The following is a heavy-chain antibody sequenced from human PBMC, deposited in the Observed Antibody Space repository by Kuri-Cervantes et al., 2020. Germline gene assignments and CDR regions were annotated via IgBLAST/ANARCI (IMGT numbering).Heavy chain of an antibody. V-gene: IGHV4-39*01. CDR1: GGSISSSSYY. CDR2: IYYSGST. D-gene: IGHD3-10*01. CDR3: ADYTSGSYYKGYFDN. J-gene: IGHJ4*02. Sequence: SETLSLTCTVSGGSISSSSYYWGWIRQPPGKGLEWIGSIYYSGSTYYNPSLKSRVTISVDTSKNQFSLKLSSVTAADTAVYFCADYTSGSYYKGYFDNWGQGTLVTVSS.